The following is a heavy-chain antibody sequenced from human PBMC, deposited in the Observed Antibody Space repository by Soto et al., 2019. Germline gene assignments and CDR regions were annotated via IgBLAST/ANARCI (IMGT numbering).Heavy chain of an antibody. J-gene: IGHJ2*01. CDR3: AGQVDSGCWYFDL. CDR1: GGSISTSRYY. V-gene: IGHV4-39*01. D-gene: IGHD3-10*01. Sequence: QLQLQESGPGLVKPSETLSLTCTVSGGSISTSRYYWGWIRQPPGNGLEWIGSIFYSGTTYYNPSLKSRVTISVDTSKNQFSLKLTSVSAADTAVYYCAGQVDSGCWYFDLWGRGTLVTVSS. CDR2: IFYSGTT.